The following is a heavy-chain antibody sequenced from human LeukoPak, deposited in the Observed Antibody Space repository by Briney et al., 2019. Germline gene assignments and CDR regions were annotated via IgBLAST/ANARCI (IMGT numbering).Heavy chain of an antibody. J-gene: IGHJ4*02. CDR2: ISGDGINS. V-gene: IGHV3-74*01. Sequence: GGSLRLSCAASGFTFSGYWMHWFRQVPGKGPVWVSGISGDGINSLYADSVKGRFTISRDNAKNTLYLQMNSLGAEDTAVYYCVRLFGSDYWGQGTLVTVSS. CDR1: GFTFSGYW. D-gene: IGHD3-10*02. CDR3: VRLFGSDY.